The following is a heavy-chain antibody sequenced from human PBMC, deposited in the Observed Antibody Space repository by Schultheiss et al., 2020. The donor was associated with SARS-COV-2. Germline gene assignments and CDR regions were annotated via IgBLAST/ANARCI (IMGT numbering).Heavy chain of an antibody. CDR2: IYHSGST. D-gene: IGHD3-3*01. CDR1: GGSISSSNW. Sequence: SETLSLTCAVSGGSISSSNWWSWVRQPPGKGLEWIGEIYHSGSTNYNPSLKSRVTISVDTSKNQFSLKLSSVTAADTAVYYCARTIRITIFGVVQYFDYWGQGTLVTVSS. V-gene: IGHV4-4*02. CDR3: ARTIRITIFGVVQYFDY. J-gene: IGHJ4*02.